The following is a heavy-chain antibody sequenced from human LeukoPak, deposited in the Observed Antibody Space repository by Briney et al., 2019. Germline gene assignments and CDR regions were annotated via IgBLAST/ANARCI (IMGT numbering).Heavy chain of an antibody. CDR3: ARDYPFWGTKGVDP. Sequence: GASVKVSCRASGYTFTSYGISWVRQAPGQGLEWMGWISAYNGNTNYAQKLQGRVNMTTKPSTSTAYMGPRSLRSEDTAVYYCARDYPFWGTKGVDPWGQGTLVTVSS. CDR1: GYTFTSYG. CDR2: ISAYNGNT. D-gene: IGHD1-1*01. V-gene: IGHV1-18*01. J-gene: IGHJ5*02.